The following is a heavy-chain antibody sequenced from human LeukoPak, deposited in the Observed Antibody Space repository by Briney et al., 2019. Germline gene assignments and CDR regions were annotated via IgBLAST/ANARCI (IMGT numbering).Heavy chain of an antibody. D-gene: IGHD6-13*01. CDR1: GFTFSSYW. J-gene: IGHJ3*02. CDR2: IKQDGSEK. CDR3: AKEGSSWYWAFDI. Sequence: GGSLRLSCAASGFTFSSYWMSWVRQAPGKGLEWVANIKQDGSEKYYVDSVKGRFTISRDNAKNSLYLQMNSLRAEDTAVYYCAKEGSSWYWAFDIWGQGTMVTVSS. V-gene: IGHV3-7*01.